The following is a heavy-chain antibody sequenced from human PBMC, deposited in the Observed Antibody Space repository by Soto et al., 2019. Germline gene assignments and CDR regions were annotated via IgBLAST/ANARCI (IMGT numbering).Heavy chain of an antibody. CDR2: VHISGHS. Sequence: QVHLQESGPGLVAPSGTLSLTCTLSGGSVRAPDWWNWVRQSPDKGLEWIAEVHISGHSNYNPSLQSRVSVAIDSSKNQFDLNLNSVTAADTAIYYCARVRQGCSANNCYFDPWGQGTQVTISS. V-gene: IGHV4-4*02. CDR3: ARVRQGCSANNCYFDP. J-gene: IGHJ5*01. D-gene: IGHD1-1*01. CDR1: GGSVRAPDW.